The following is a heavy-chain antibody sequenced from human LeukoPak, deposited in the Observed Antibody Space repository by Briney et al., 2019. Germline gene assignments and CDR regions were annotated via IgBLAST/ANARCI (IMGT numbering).Heavy chain of an antibody. Sequence: SETLSLTCTVSGGSISSGGYYWSWIRQHPGKGLEWIGYIYYSGSTYYNPSLKSRVTISVDTSKNQFPLKLSSVTAADTAVYYCARVAGLWFGEFYFDYWGQGTLVTVSS. D-gene: IGHD3-10*01. CDR2: IYYSGST. CDR3: ARVAGLWFGEFYFDY. J-gene: IGHJ4*02. V-gene: IGHV4-31*03. CDR1: GGSISSGGYY.